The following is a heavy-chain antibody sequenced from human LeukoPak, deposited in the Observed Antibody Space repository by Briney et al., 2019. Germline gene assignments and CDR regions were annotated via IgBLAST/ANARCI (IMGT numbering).Heavy chain of an antibody. D-gene: IGHD3-10*01. Sequence: GGSLRLSCAASGFTFSSYAMGWVRQAPGKGLEWVSAISGSGGSTYYADSVKGRFTISRDNSKNTLYLQMNSLRAEDTAVYYCAKSQYYYGSGSYHKSWGQGTLVTASS. CDR1: GFTFSSYA. V-gene: IGHV3-23*01. CDR2: ISGSGGST. CDR3: AKSQYYYGSGSYHKS. J-gene: IGHJ5*02.